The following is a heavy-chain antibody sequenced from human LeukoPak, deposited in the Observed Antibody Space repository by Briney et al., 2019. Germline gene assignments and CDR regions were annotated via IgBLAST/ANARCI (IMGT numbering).Heavy chain of an antibody. CDR2: ISSSGSTI. D-gene: IGHD3-22*01. Sequence: GGSLRLSCAASGFTFSDYYMSWIRQAPGKGLEWVSYISSSGSTIYYADSVKGRFTISRDNPKNTLYLQMNSLRAEDTAVYFCAKRGVVIRVILVGFHKEAYYFDSWGQGALVTVSS. V-gene: IGHV3-11*01. CDR3: AKRGVVIRVILVGFHKEAYYFDS. CDR1: GFTFSDYY. J-gene: IGHJ4*02.